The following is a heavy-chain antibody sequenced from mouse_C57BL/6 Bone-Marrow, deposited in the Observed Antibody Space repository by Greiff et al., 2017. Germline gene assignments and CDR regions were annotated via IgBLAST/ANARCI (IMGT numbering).Heavy chain of an antibody. D-gene: IGHD2-4*01. Sequence: VQLKQSGAELVMPGASVKLSCTASGFNIKDDYMHWVKQRPEQGLEWIGWIDPENGDTEYASKFQGKATITADTSSNTAYLQLSSLTSEDTAVYYCTTMITTRYFDYWGQGTTLTVSS. V-gene: IGHV14-4*01. CDR3: TTMITTRYFDY. CDR1: GFNIKDDY. J-gene: IGHJ2*01. CDR2: IDPENGDT.